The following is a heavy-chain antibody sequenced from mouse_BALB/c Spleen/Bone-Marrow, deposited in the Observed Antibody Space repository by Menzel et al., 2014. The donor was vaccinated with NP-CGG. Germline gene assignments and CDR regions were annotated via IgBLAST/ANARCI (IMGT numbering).Heavy chain of an antibody. V-gene: IGHV1-82*01. CDR1: GYAFSSSW. CDR3: ARSDGYRAMDY. CDR2: IFPGDGDT. Sequence: FQEFGPELVKPGASVKISCKASGYAFSSSWMNWVKQRPGQGLEWIGRIFPGDGDTYYNGKFKGKATLTADKSSSTAHMQLSSLTSVDSAVYFCARSDGYRAMDYWGQGTSVTVSS. D-gene: IGHD2-3*01. J-gene: IGHJ4*01.